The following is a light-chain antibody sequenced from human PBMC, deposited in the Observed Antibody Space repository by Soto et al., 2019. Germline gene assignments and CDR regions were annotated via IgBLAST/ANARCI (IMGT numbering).Light chain of an antibody. CDR3: LQHSTYPLT. V-gene: IGKV1-17*01. CDR1: QGIRND. Sequence: DIQMTQFPSSLSASVGDRVTITCRASQGIRNDLGWYQQKPGKAPNRLIYAASSLQSGVPSRFSGSGSGTECTRAISSLQPEDAATFYCLQHSTYPLTFGQGTKVEIK. J-gene: IGKJ1*01. CDR2: AAS.